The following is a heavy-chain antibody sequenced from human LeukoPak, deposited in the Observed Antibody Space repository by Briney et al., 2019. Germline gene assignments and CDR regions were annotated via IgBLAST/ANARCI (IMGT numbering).Heavy chain of an antibody. CDR1: GLTFSDFA. V-gene: IGHV3-23*01. Sequence: GGSLRLSCAASGLTFSDFAMTWVRQAPGKGLEWVSAISGRGSSTYYADSVKGRFTISRDNSKKKLFLQMNSLGAEDTAVYYCAKDAQWLALNAFDIWGQGTMVTVSS. J-gene: IGHJ3*02. D-gene: IGHD6-19*01. CDR3: AKDAQWLALNAFDI. CDR2: ISGRGSST.